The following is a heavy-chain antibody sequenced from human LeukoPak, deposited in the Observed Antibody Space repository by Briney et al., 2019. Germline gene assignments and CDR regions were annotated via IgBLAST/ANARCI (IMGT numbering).Heavy chain of an antibody. CDR1: GFTFSSYE. D-gene: IGHD4-17*01. CDR2: ISSSGSTI. CDR3: ARDDYGDYKSYNWFDP. Sequence: GGSLRLSCAASGFTFSSYEMNWVRQAPGKVLEWVSYISSSGSTIYYADSVKGRFTISRDNAKNSLYLQMNSLRAEDTADYYCARDDYGDYKSYNWFDPWGQGTLVTVSS. V-gene: IGHV3-48*03. J-gene: IGHJ5*02.